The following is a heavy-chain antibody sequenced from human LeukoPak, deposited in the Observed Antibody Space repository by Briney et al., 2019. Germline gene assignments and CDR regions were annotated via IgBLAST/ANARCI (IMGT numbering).Heavy chain of an antibody. CDR2: TSGSGGST. Sequence: PGGALRLSCAASGFTFSRYAMSWVRQAPGRGLAWVSATSGSGGSTYDADSVKGRFTISRDNSKNTMYLQMNSLRAEDTAVYYCAKGLDTMIVYYFDYWGQKTLLTVSS. J-gene: IGHJ4*02. V-gene: IGHV3-23*01. D-gene: IGHD3-22*01. CDR3: AKGLDTMIVYYFDY. CDR1: GFTFSRYA.